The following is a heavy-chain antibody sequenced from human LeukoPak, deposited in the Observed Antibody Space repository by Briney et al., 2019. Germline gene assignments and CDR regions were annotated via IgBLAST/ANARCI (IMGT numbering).Heavy chain of an antibody. D-gene: IGHD2-2*01. V-gene: IGHV7-4-1*02. CDR3: ARDPGDDFVVPGNP. Sequence: ASVKVSCKASGYAFIDYAINWVRQAPGQGFEWMGWINTNTGNPTYAQGFTGRFVFSLDTSVSTTYLQISSLKAEDTAVYYCARDPGDDFVVPGNPWGQGTLVTVSS. CDR2: INTNTGNP. J-gene: IGHJ5*02. CDR1: GYAFIDYA.